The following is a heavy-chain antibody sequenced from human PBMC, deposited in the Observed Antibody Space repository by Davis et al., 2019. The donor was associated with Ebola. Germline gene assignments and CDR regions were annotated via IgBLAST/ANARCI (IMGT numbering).Heavy chain of an antibody. CDR3: KRGRGGSSWELY. Sequence: GESLKIPCAASGFTFSSYAMSWVRQAPGKGLECVSSISGSGGSTYYEDSVKGRFTISRDNSKDTVQLQMNSLRAEDTAIYYCKRGRGGSSWELYWGQGTLVTVSS. CDR1: GFTFSSYA. CDR2: ISGSGGST. V-gene: IGHV3-23*01. D-gene: IGHD6-13*01. J-gene: IGHJ4*02.